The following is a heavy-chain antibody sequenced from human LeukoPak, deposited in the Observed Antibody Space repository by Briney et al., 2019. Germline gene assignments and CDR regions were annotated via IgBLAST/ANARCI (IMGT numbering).Heavy chain of an antibody. CDR3: ARGRGMVRGVITYYYYYGMDV. CDR1: GYTLTELS. J-gene: IGHJ6*02. CDR2: FDPEDGET. V-gene: IGHV1-24*01. Sequence: ASVKVSCKVSGYTLTELSMHWVRQAPGKGLEWMGGFDPEDGETIYAQKFQGRVTMTEDTSTDTAYMELSSLRSEDTAVYYCARGRGMVRGVITYYYYYGMDVWGQGTTVTVSS. D-gene: IGHD3-10*01.